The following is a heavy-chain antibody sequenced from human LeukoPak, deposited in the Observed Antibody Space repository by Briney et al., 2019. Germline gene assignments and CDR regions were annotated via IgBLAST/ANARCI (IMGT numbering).Heavy chain of an antibody. V-gene: IGHV4-39*01. CDR3: AAENGNFWIGYHYFED. CDR2: IYFDGNS. J-gene: IGHJ4*02. Sequence: PSETLSLTCTVSGGSLGSSSYYWGWLRQPPGKDLEWIGTIYFDGNSFYKPSLKSRVTISIDMSKNQFSLKLSSVTAADTAIYYCAAENGNFWIGYHYFEDWGQGTLVSVSS. CDR1: GGSLGSSSYY. D-gene: IGHD3-3*01.